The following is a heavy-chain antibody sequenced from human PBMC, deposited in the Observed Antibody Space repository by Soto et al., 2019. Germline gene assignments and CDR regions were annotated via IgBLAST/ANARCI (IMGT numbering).Heavy chain of an antibody. D-gene: IGHD6-13*01. J-gene: IGHJ4*02. V-gene: IGHV4-39*01. CDR1: GGSISSCSYY. CDR2: IYYSGST. CDR3: ARLGIAAAGTYY. Sequence: PSETLSLTCTVSGGSISSCSYYWGWIRQPPGKGLEWIGSIYYSGSTYYNPSLKSRVTISVDTSKNQFSLKLSSVTAADTAVYYCARLGIAAAGTYYWGQGTLVTVSS.